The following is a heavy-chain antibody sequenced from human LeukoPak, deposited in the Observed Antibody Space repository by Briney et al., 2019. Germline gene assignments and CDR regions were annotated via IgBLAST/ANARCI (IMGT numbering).Heavy chain of an antibody. CDR1: GYTLTELS. J-gene: IGHJ4*02. CDR3: ATYPNYDFWSALGPFDY. Sequence: ASVKVSCKVSGYTLTELSMHWVRQAPRKGLEWMGGFDPEDGETIYAQKFQGRVTMTEDTSTDTAYMEPSSLRSEDTAVYYCATYPNYDFWSALGPFDYWGQGTLVTVSS. CDR2: FDPEDGET. V-gene: IGHV1-24*01. D-gene: IGHD3-3*01.